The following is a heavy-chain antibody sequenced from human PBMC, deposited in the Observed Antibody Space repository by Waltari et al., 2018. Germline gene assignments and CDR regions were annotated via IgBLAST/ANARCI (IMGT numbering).Heavy chain of an antibody. CDR1: GGTFSSYT. CDR3: ARDTGYSSGWYGY. J-gene: IGHJ4*02. CDR2: IIPILGIA. Sequence: QVQLVQSGAAVKKPGSSVKVSCKASGGTFSSYTISWVRQAPGQGLEWMGRIIPILGIANYAQKFQGRVTITADKSTSTAYMELSSLRSEDTAVYYCARDTGYSSGWYGYWGQGTLVTVSS. V-gene: IGHV1-69*08. D-gene: IGHD6-19*01.